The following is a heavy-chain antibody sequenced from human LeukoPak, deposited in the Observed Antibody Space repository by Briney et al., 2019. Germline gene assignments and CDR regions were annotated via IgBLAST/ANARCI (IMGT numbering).Heavy chain of an antibody. D-gene: IGHD2-8*01. Sequence: PSETLSLTCGVSGGSIGNTNWWSWVLQPPGQGLEWTGEISLTGLTHYNPSLESRVTVSLDKSKNQLSLNLTSVTAADTAVYYCSRENGAFSPFGYWGQGILVTVLS. CDR2: ISLTGLT. V-gene: IGHV4-4*02. CDR3: SRENGAFSPFGY. J-gene: IGHJ4*02. CDR1: GGSIGNTNW.